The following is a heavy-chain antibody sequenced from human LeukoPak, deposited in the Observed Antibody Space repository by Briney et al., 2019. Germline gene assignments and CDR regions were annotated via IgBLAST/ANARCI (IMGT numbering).Heavy chain of an antibody. CDR3: ASQYSSSWYYFDY. CDR1: GGTFSSYA. V-gene: IGHV1-69*05. Sequence: SVKVSCKASGGTFSSYAISWARQAPGQGLEWMGGIIPIFGTANYAQKFQGRVTITTDESTSTAYMELSSLRSEDTAVYYCASQYSSSWYYFDYWGQGTLVTVSS. D-gene: IGHD6-13*01. CDR2: IIPIFGTA. J-gene: IGHJ4*02.